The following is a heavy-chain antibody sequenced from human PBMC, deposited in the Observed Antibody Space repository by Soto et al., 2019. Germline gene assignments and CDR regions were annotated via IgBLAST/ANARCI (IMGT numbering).Heavy chain of an antibody. CDR3: ARAPGAHCSSTSCSQVYYGMDV. D-gene: IGHD2-2*01. Sequence: SETLSLTCAVSGDSISSSHWCTWVRQPPEKGLEWIGEIHYSGSTYYNPSLKSRVTISVDTSKNQFSLKLSSVTAADTAVYYCARAPGAHCSSTSCSQVYYGMDVWGQGTTVTVSS. J-gene: IGHJ6*02. V-gene: IGHV4-4*02. CDR1: GDSISSSHW. CDR2: IHYSGST.